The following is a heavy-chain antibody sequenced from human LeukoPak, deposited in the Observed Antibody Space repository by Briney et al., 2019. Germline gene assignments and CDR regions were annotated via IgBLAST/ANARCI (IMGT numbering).Heavy chain of an antibody. J-gene: IGHJ4*02. V-gene: IGHV1-46*01. D-gene: IGHD3-22*01. Sequence: ASVTVSFTASGYTFTIYYMHWVRQAPGQGLEWMGIINPSGGSTSYSQKFQGRVTMTRDTSTSTVYMELSSLRFEDTAVYYCARVWDSSGYRGDYWGQGTLVTVSS. CDR1: GYTFTIYY. CDR3: ARVWDSSGYRGDY. CDR2: INPSGGST.